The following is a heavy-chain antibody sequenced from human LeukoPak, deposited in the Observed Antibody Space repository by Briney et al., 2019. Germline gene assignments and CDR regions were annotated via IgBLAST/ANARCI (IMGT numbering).Heavy chain of an antibody. V-gene: IGHV1-18*01. D-gene: IGHD3-10*01. CDR1: GYTFTSYG. Sequence: GASVKVSCKASGYTFTSYGISWVRQAPGQGLEWMGWISAYNGNTNYAQKLQGRVTMTTDTSTSTAYMELRSLRSDDTAVYYCARVLNYYGSGSHPEGWFDPWGQGTLVTVSS. CDR2: ISAYNGNT. CDR3: ARVLNYYGSGSHPEGWFDP. J-gene: IGHJ5*02.